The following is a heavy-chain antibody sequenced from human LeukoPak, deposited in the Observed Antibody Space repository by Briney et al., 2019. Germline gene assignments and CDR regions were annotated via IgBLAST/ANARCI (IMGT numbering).Heavy chain of an antibody. CDR1: GGTFSSYA. D-gene: IGHD6-13*01. CDR2: IIPIFGTA. J-gene: IGHJ6*03. Sequence: ASVKVSCKASGGTFSSYAISWVRQAPGQGLEWMGGIIPIFGTANYAQKFQGRVTITTDESTSTAYMELSSLRSEDTAVYYCARGRIAAAGLGYYYYYYHMDVWGKGTTVTVSS. CDR3: ARGRIAAAGLGYYYYYYHMDV. V-gene: IGHV1-69*05.